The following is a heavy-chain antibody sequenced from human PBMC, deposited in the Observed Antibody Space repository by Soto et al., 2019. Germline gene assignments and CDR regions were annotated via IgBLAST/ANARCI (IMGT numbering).Heavy chain of an antibody. J-gene: IGHJ5*02. CDR3: LSKVPSSPWRA. CDR1: GFTLSNDL. Sequence: PEGSLRLSCSASGFTLSNDLVHWVRQSPGKGLVWVSRISADGSDTAYADSVKGRFSISRDNARNTVYLQMSSLRVDDTAVYYGLSKVPSSPWRAWGQGTLVTVSS. D-gene: IGHD6-13*01. V-gene: IGHV3-74*01. CDR2: ISADGSDT.